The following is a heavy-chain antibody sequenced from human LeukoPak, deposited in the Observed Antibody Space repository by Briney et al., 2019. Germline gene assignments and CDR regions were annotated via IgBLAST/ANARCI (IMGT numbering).Heavy chain of an antibody. V-gene: IGHV1-69*05. D-gene: IGHD3-22*01. CDR2: IIPIFGTA. Sequence: SVKVSCKASGGTFISYAISWVRQAPGQGLEWMGGIIPIFGTANYAQKFQGRVTITTDESTSTAYMELSSLRSEDTAVYYCARDLNYYDSSGYLLGLDYWGQGTLVTVSS. CDR3: ARDLNYYDSSGYLLGLDY. CDR1: GGTFISYA. J-gene: IGHJ4*02.